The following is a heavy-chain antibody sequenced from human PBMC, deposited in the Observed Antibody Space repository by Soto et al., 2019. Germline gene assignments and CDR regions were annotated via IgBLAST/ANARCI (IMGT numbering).Heavy chain of an antibody. V-gene: IGHV3-11*01. CDR1: GFTFCDYY. CDR2: IGTRGNTK. J-gene: IGHJ4*02. D-gene: IGHD4-17*01. Sequence: PGGSLRLSCATSGFTFCDYYMSWIRQAPGKGLEWVSYIGTRGNTKYYADSVRGRFTISRDNAKNSLYLQMNSLRADDTAVYYCARDGTEYYGEYYDYWGQGIPVTVSS. CDR3: ARDGTEYYGEYYDY.